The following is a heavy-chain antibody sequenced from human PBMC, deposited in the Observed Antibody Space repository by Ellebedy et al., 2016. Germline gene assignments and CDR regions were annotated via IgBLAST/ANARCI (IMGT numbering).Heavy chain of an antibody. D-gene: IGHD2-2*01. CDR2: INAGNGNT. CDR3: ARAGYCSSTSCYHYFDY. V-gene: IGHV1-3*01. J-gene: IGHJ4*02. Sequence: ASVKVSCXASGYTFTSHAMHWVRQAPGQRLEWMGWINAGNGNTKYSQKFQGRVTMTRDTSTSTVYMELSSLRSEDTAVYYCARAGYCSSTSCYHYFDYWGQGTLVTVSS. CDR1: GYTFTSHA.